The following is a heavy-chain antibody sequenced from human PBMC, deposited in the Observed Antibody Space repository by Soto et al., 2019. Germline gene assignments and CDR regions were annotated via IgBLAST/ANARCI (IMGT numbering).Heavy chain of an antibody. V-gene: IGHV4-39*01. D-gene: IGHD3-10*01. CDR1: GGSLSAPTYY. Sequence: QLQLQESGPGLVKPSETLSLTCAVSGGSLSAPTYYWGWVRQPPGKVLEWIGNIHYTGSSFYNPSLKSRVTISVDTSKNQFSLRLTAVTAADTAVYYCARVRGEVDNWFDPWGRGTLVIVSS. CDR2: IHYTGSS. CDR3: ARVRGEVDNWFDP. J-gene: IGHJ5*02.